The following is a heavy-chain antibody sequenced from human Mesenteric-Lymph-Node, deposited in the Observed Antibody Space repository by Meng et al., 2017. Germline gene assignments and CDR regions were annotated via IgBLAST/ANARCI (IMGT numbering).Heavy chain of an antibody. CDR2: ISSSSSYI. V-gene: IGHV3-21*01. J-gene: IGHJ4*02. Sequence: GESLKISCAASGFTFSSYSMNWVRQAPGKGLEWVSSISSSSSYIYYADSVKGRFTISRDNAKNSLYLQMNSLRAEDTAVYYCARDHYYDSSGSDYWGQGTLVTVSS. D-gene: IGHD3-22*01. CDR1: GFTFSSYS. CDR3: ARDHYYDSSGSDY.